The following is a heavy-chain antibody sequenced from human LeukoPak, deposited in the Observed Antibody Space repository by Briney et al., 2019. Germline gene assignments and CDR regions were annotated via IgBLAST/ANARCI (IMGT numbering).Heavy chain of an antibody. V-gene: IGHV3-11*06. J-gene: IGHJ4*02. CDR1: GFIFTDYY. CDR3: ARDRDSGYCTNGVCYPSSFDL. CDR2: ISITSTYT. D-gene: IGHD2-8*01. Sequence: GGSLRLSCAASGFIFTDYYMSWIRQAPGKGLEWVSYISITSTYTNYADSVKGRFTISRDNAKNSLYLQMNSLRAEDTAIYYCARDRDSGYCTNGVCYPSSFDLWGRGTLVTV.